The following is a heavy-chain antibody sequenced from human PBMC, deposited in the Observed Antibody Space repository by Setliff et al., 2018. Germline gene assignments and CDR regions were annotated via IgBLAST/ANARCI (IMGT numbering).Heavy chain of an antibody. Sequence: KPSETLSLTCTVSGDSISSGIYHWSWIRQSAGKGLEWIGRIYVSTGTTKYNPSLKSRVTISVDTSKRQFSLNLLSVTAADTAVYYCARMSRYSEFWSGYAEDYYSSYIDVWGTGATVTVSS. V-gene: IGHV4-61*02. CDR3: ARMSRYSEFWSGYAEDYYSSYIDV. CDR2: IYVSTGTT. D-gene: IGHD3-3*01. J-gene: IGHJ6*03. CDR1: GDSISSGIYH.